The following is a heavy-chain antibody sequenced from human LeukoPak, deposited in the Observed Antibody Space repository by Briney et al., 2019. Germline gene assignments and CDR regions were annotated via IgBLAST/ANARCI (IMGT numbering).Heavy chain of an antibody. CDR3: ARDRATMVRGVRKGNWFDP. CDR2: IYYSGST. Sequence: SETLSLTCTVSGGSISSSSYYWSWIRQHPGKGLEWIGYIYYSGSTYYNPSLKSRVTISVDTSKNQFSLKLSSVTAADTAVYYCARDRATMVRGVRKGNWFDPWGQGTLVTVSS. J-gene: IGHJ5*02. CDR1: GGSISSSSYY. V-gene: IGHV4-31*03. D-gene: IGHD3-10*01.